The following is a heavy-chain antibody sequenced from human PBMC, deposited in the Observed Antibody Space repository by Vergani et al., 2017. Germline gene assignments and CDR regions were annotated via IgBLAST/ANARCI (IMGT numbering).Heavy chain of an antibody. CDR2: IYYSGST. V-gene: IGHV4-34*01. J-gene: IGHJ5*02. CDR1: GGSFSGYY. CDR3: ARPGVVTSTSEWFDP. Sequence: QVQLQQWGAGLLKPSETLSLTCAVYGGSFSGYYWSWIRQHPGKGLEWIGYIYYSGSTYYNPSLKSRVTISVDTSKNQFSLKLSSVTAADTAVYYCARPGVVTSTSEWFDPWGQGTLVTVSS. D-gene: IGHD5-12*01.